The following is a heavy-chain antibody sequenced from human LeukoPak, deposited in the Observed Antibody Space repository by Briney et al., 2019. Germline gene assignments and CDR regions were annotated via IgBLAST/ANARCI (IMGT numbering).Heavy chain of an antibody. CDR3: AREKRAVAGYYFDY. V-gene: IGHV6-1*01. CDR1: GDSVSSNSAA. D-gene: IGHD6-19*01. CDR2: TYYGSKWYN. J-gene: IGHJ4*02. Sequence: SQTLSLTCSISGDSVSSNSAAWNWIRQPPSRGLEWLGRTYYGSKWYNDYAVSVKSRITINPDTSKNQFSLQLNSVTPEDTAVYYCAREKRAVAGYYFDYWGQGTLVTVSS.